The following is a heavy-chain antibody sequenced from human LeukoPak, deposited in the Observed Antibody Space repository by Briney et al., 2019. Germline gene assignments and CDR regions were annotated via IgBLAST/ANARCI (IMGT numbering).Heavy chain of an antibody. J-gene: IGHJ4*02. Sequence: PSQTLSLTCAVSGGSISSGGYSWSWIRQPPGKGLEWIGYIYHSGSTYYNPSLKSRVTISVDTSKNQFSLKLSSVTAADTAVYYCARMEIQLWTFDYWGQGTLVTVSS. D-gene: IGHD5-18*01. V-gene: IGHV4-30-2*01. CDR1: GGSISSGGYS. CDR2: IYHSGST. CDR3: ARMEIQLWTFDY.